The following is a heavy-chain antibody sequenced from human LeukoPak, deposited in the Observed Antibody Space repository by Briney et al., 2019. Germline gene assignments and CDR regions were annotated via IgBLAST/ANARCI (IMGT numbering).Heavy chain of an antibody. CDR3: ARVGRSVDFVPTIFDPLDS. Sequence: PGGSLRLSCAASGFTFSSYGMHWVRQAPGKGLEWVAFIRYDGSNKYYADSVKGRFTISRDNSNNTLYLHMNNLRAEDTAIYYCARVGRSVDFVPTIFDPLDSWGQGTMVTVSS. CDR2: IRYDGSNK. J-gene: IGHJ3*01. D-gene: IGHD5-12*01. V-gene: IGHV3-30*02. CDR1: GFTFSSYG.